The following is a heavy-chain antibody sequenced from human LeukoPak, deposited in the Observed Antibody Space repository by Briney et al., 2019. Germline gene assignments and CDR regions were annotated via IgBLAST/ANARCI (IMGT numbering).Heavy chain of an antibody. CDR1: GXSISSSSYY. V-gene: IGHV4-39*01. CDR2: IYYSGST. CDR3: ARNYDFWSGYSLSVADWFDP. D-gene: IGHD3-3*01. J-gene: IGHJ5*02. Sequence: SETLSLTCTVSGXSISSSSYYWGWIRQPPGKGLEWIGSIYYSGSTYYNPSLKSRVTISVDTSKNQFSLKLSSVTAADTAVYYCARNYDFWSGYSLSVADWFDPWGQGTLVTVSS.